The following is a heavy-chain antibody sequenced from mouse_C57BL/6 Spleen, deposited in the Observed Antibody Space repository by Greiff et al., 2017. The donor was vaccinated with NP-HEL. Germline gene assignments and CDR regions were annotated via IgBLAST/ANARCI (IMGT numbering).Heavy chain of an antibody. Sequence: VQLQQPVAELVRPGASVKLSCTASGFNIKNTYMHGVKKRPKQGLKWIGRIDPANGNTKYAPKFQGKATITADTSSITAYLQLSSLTSEDTAIYYCASLIYYGNYEDYWGQGTTLTVSS. CDR2: IDPANGNT. V-gene: IGHV14-3*01. CDR1: GFNIKNTY. J-gene: IGHJ2*01. CDR3: ASLIYYGNYEDY. D-gene: IGHD2-1*01.